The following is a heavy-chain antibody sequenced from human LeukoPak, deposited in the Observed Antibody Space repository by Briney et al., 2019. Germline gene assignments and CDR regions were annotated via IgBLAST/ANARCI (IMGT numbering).Heavy chain of an antibody. J-gene: IGHJ6*03. Sequence: SLRLSCAASVFTFDDYAMQWVRQAPGKGLEWVSGISWNSGSIGYADSVKGRFTISRDNAKNSLYLQMNSLRAEDTALYYCAKDTVDSSSSGYYYMDVWGKGTTVTVFS. CDR1: VFTFDDYA. CDR2: ISWNSGSI. CDR3: AKDTVDSSSSGYYYMDV. D-gene: IGHD6-6*01. V-gene: IGHV3-9*01.